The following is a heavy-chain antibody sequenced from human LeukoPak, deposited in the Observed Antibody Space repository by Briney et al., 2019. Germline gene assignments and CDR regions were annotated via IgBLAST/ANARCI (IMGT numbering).Heavy chain of an antibody. CDR3: ARENSTGTTYYYGMDV. D-gene: IGHD1-1*01. CDR2: INPSGGST. J-gene: IGHJ6*02. V-gene: IGHV1-46*01. CDR1: GYTFTSYY. Sequence: ASVKVSCKASGYTFTSYYMHWVRQAPGQGLEWMGIINPSGGSTSYAQKFQGRVTMTRDTSTSTVYMELSSLRSEDTAVYYCARENSTGTTYYYGMDVWGQGTTVTVSS.